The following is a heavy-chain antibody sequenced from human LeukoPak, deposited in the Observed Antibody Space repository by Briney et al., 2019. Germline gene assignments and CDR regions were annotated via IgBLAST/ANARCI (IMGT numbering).Heavy chain of an antibody. CDR1: GGSISSSNW. J-gene: IGHJ4*02. V-gene: IGHV4-4*02. D-gene: IGHD6-13*01. Sequence: SETLSLTCAVSGGSISSSNWWSWIRQPPGKGLEWIGEINHSGSTNYNPSLKSRVTISVDTSKNQFSLKLSSVTAADTAVYYCARGLPGSSSWYLGARYHFDYWGQGTLVTVSS. CDR3: ARGLPGSSSWYLGARYHFDY. CDR2: INHSGST.